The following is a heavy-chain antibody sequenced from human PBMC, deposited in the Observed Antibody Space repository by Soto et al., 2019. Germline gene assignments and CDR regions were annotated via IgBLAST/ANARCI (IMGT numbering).Heavy chain of an antibody. D-gene: IGHD3-16*01. J-gene: IGHJ6*02. CDR2: ISYDGSNK. CDR3: AREDGGNQHYYYYYGMDV. Sequence: PGGSLRLSCAASGFTFSSYAMHWVRQAPGKGLEWVAVISYDGSNKYYADSVKGRFTISRDNSKNTLYLQMNGLRAEDTAVYYCAREDGGNQHYYYYYGMDVWGQGTTVTVS. V-gene: IGHV3-30-3*01. CDR1: GFTFSSYA.